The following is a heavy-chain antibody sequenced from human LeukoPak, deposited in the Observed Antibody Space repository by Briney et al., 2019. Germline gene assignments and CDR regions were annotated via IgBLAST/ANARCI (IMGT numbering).Heavy chain of an antibody. V-gene: IGHV3-30-3*01. CDR2: ISYDGSNK. D-gene: IGHD3-10*01. Sequence: GRPLRLSCAASQITFSTYAMHWVRKAPGKGLEWVAVISYDGSNKYYADSVKGRFTISRDNSKNTLYLQMNSLRAEDTAVYYCAKEVSHYPHPFDYWGQGTLVTVSS. CDR3: AKEVSHYPHPFDY. CDR1: QITFSTYA. J-gene: IGHJ4*02.